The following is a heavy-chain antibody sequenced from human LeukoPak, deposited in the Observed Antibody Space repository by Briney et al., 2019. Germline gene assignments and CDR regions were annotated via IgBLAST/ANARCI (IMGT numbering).Heavy chain of an antibody. CDR2: IXYXGST. D-gene: IGHD1-26*01. CDR1: GGSISGXX. CDR3: ARGEWDLLFDY. V-gene: IGHV4-59*01. J-gene: IGHJ4*02. Sequence: SETLSLTCTVSGGSISGXXXXXIXQXPXXXXEWIGXIXYXGSTXXXXXXXXXVXISVDTSKNQFSLKLSSVTAADTAVYYCARGEWDLLFDYWGQGTLVTVSS.